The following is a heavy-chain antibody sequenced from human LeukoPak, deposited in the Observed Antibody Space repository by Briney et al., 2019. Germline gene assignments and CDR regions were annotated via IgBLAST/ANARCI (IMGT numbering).Heavy chain of an antibody. V-gene: IGHV3-21*01. J-gene: IGHJ4*02. CDR1: GFTFSSYS. CDR2: ISSSSSYI. Sequence: GGSLRLSCAASGFTFSSYSMNWVRQAPGKGLEWVSSISSSSSYIYYADSVKGRFTISRDNAKNSLYLQMNSPRAEDTAVYYCANYCSGGSCNGGYWGQGTLVTVSS. CDR3: ANYCSGGSCNGGY. D-gene: IGHD2-15*01.